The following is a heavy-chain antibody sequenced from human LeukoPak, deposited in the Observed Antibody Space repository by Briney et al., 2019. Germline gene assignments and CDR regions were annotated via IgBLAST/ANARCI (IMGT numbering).Heavy chain of an antibody. J-gene: IGHJ6*03. Sequence: GGSLRLSCEASGFIFSTFGMHWVRQAPGKGLEWVAFIRYDGSNKYYADSVKGRFTISRDNAKNSLYLQMNSLRAEDTAVYYCARDTFVAAAGTAGAYYYMDVWGKGTTVTVSS. D-gene: IGHD6-13*01. CDR1: GFIFSTFG. CDR3: ARDTFVAAAGTAGAYYYMDV. V-gene: IGHV3-30*02. CDR2: IRYDGSNK.